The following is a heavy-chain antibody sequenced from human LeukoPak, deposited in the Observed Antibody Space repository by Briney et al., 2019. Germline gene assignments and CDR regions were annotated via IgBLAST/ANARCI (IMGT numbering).Heavy chain of an antibody. J-gene: IGHJ4*02. CDR2: IKTKTDGGTT. Sequence: GGSLRLSCAASGFTFSDAWMSWVRQAPGKGLEWVGRIKTKTDGGTTDYAAPVKGRFTISRDDSKNTLYLQMNSLKTEDTAVYYCARGGRDYDSSGRYYFDYWGQGTLVTVSS. CDR3: ARGGRDYDSSGRYYFDY. V-gene: IGHV3-15*01. CDR1: GFTFSDAW. D-gene: IGHD3-22*01.